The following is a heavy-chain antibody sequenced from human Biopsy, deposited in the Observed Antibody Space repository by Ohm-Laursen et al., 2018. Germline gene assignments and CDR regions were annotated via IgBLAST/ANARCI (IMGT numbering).Heavy chain of an antibody. D-gene: IGHD1-26*01. CDR1: GGTFINYA. J-gene: IGHJ4*02. CDR3: TRGPHSGSHSCFDY. CDR2: IIPMFGTA. Sequence: SSVKVSCNASGGTFINYAISWVRQAPGQGLEWMGGIIPMFGTANYAQMFQGRVTISADESTSTSYMELSSLTTEDTAIYYCTRGPHSGSHSCFDYWGRGTLVTVSS. V-gene: IGHV1-69*01.